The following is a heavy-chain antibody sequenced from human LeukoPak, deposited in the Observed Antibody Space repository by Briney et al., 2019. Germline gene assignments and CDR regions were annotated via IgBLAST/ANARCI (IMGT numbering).Heavy chain of an antibody. CDR1: GFTFSDSA. CDR3: TRHGEIAVAGYVDY. D-gene: IGHD6-19*01. Sequence: GGSLRLSCAASGFTFSDSAMHWVRQASGEGLEWVGRIRSKANSYATAYAASVKGRFTISRDDSKNTAYLQMNSLKTEDTAVYYCTRHGEIAVAGYVDYWGQGTLVTVSS. J-gene: IGHJ4*02. CDR2: IRSKANSYAT. V-gene: IGHV3-73*01.